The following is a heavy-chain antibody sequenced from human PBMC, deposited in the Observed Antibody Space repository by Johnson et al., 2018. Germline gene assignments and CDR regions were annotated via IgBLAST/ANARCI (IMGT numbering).Heavy chain of an antibody. CDR2: ISYDGSHK. J-gene: IGHJ3*02. D-gene: IGHD1-14*01. V-gene: IGHV3-30*03. CDR3: ARMNRGFDI. Sequence: QVQLVESGGGLVQPGGSLRLSCAASGFTFSDHYMDWVRQAPGKGLEWVAVISYDGSHKYYADSVKGRFTISRDNAKNSLYLQMNSLRAEDTAVYYCARMNRGFDIWGQGTMVTVSS. CDR1: GFTFSDHY.